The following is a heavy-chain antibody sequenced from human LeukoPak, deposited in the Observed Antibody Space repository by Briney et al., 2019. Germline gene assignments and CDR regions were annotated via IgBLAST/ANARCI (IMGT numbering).Heavy chain of an antibody. CDR3: ARKAYAMDV. J-gene: IGHJ6*04. Sequence: GGSLRLSCAASGFTFSNYWMSWVRQAPGKGLEWVANMKQDGSEIYYVDSVKGRFTISRDNAKNSLYLQMNSLRVEDTAVYYCARKAYAMDVWGKGTTVTVSS. CDR2: MKQDGSEI. CDR1: GFTFSNYW. V-gene: IGHV3-7*03.